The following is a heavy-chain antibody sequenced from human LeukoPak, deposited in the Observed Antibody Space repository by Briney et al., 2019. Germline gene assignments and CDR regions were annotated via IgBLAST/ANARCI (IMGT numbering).Heavy chain of an antibody. D-gene: IGHD4-17*01. CDR2: VYYGGST. J-gene: IGHJ3*02. CDR3: ARGTAQTVNTYAFDM. V-gene: IGHV4-59*01. Sequence: ASETLSLTCTVSGGSISSYYWSWIRQPPEKGLDWIGYVYYGGSTNYNPSLKSRVIISVDTSKNQFFLNLISVTAADTAVYYCARGTAQTVNTYAFDMWGQGTMVTVSS. CDR1: GGSISSYY.